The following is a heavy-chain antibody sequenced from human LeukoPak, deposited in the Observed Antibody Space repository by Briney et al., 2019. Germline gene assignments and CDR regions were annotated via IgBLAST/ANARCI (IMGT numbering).Heavy chain of an antibody. J-gene: IGHJ4*02. V-gene: IGHV3-48*03. D-gene: IGHD4-17*01. CDR1: GFXFSSYG. CDR3: ARFPTVTTMGY. Sequence: GGSLRLSCAASGFXFSSYGVNWVRQAPGKGLEWVSHISNSGSTIHYADSVKGRFTVSRDNAKKSLYLQMNSLRAEDTGVYYCARFPTVTTMGYWGQGTLVTVSS. CDR2: ISNSGSTI.